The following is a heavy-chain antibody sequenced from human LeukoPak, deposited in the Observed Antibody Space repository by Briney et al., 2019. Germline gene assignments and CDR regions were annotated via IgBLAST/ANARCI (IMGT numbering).Heavy chain of an antibody. CDR3: AREPPGY. V-gene: IGHV4-61*02. CDR2: IYTNGGA. Sequence: SQTLSLTCTASGGSVTSGNYYWNWIRQPAGKGLEWIGRIYTNGGASYNPSLESRVTISIDASKNQFSLKLSSVTAADTAVYYCAREPPGYWGQGILVTVSS. J-gene: IGHJ4*02. CDR1: GGSVTSGNYY.